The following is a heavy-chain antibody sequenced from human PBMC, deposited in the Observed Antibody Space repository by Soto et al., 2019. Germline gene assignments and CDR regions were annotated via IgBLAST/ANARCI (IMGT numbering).Heavy chain of an antibody. CDR2: IYYSGST. V-gene: IGHV4-30-4*01. CDR1: GGSISSGDYY. CDR3: ARVFVGVPSSATYFDY. J-gene: IGHJ4*02. D-gene: IGHD3-10*01. Sequence: PSETLSLTCTVSGGSISSGDYYWSWIRQPPGKGLEWIGYIYYSGSTYYNPSLKSRVTISVDTSKNQFSLKLSSVTAADTAVYYCARVFVGVPSSATYFDYWGQGTLVTVSS.